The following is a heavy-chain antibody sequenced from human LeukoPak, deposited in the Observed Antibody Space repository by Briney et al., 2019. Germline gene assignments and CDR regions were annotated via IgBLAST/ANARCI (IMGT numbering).Heavy chain of an antibody. CDR1: GFTFSSYS. V-gene: IGHV3-21*01. J-gene: IGHJ6*02. CDR2: ISSSSSYI. D-gene: IGHD3-22*01. CDR3: ARDPISYYYDSSGYLKFPYYYDMDV. Sequence: PGGSLRLSCAASGFTFSSYSMNWVRQAPGKGLEWVSSISSSSSYIYYADSVKGRFTISRDNAKNSLYLQMNSLRAEDTAVYYCARDPISYYYDSSGYLKFPYYYDMDVWGQGTTVTVSS.